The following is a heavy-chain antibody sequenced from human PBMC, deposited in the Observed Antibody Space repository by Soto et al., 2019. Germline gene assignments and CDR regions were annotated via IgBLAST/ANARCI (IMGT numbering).Heavy chain of an antibody. Sequence: SETLSLTCTVSGGSISSYYWSWIRQPPGKGLEWIGYIYYSGSTNYNPSLKSRVTISVDTSKNRFSLKLSSVTAADTAVYYCASLYSNYYYGMDVWGQGTTVTVSS. V-gene: IGHV4-59*01. D-gene: IGHD4-4*01. CDR3: ASLYSNYYYGMDV. J-gene: IGHJ6*02. CDR1: GGSISSYY. CDR2: IYYSGST.